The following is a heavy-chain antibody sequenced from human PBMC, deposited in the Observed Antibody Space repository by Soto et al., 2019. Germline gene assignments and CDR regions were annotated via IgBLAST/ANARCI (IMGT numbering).Heavy chain of an antibody. CDR1: GFTFSSYS. Sequence: GGSLRLSCAASGFTFSSYSMNWVRQAPGKGLEWVSSISSSSSYIYYADSVKGRFTISRDNAKNSLYLQMNSLRAEDTAVDYCSRDRQQVVHGYYCYYGMDVWGQGTTVTVSS. V-gene: IGHV3-21*01. CDR2: ISSSSSYI. CDR3: SRDRQQVVHGYYCYYGMDV. D-gene: IGHD6-13*01. J-gene: IGHJ6*02.